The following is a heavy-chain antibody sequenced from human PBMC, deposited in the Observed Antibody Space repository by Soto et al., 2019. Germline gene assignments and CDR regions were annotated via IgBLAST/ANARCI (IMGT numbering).Heavy chain of an antibody. CDR1: GFTFTSSS. V-gene: IGHV1-58*02. CDR3: AAVRSSSWSPIASSDYYMDV. CDR2: IVVGRGNT. J-gene: IGHJ6*03. D-gene: IGHD6-13*01. Sequence: PLKVSCKASGFTFTSSSMQWVRQALGQRFEWIGWIVVGRGNTNYAQKVQERVTITRDMSTSTAYMELSSLRSEDTAVYYCAAVRSSSWSPIASSDYYMDVWGKGTTVTGSS.